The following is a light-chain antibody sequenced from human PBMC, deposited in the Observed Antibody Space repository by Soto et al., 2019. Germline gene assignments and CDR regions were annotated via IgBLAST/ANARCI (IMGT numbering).Light chain of an antibody. V-gene: IGKV1-5*01. CDR3: QQYNSYSR. CDR1: QSISSW. Sequence: DIQMTQSPSTLSASVGDRVTITCRASQSISSWLAWYQQKPGKAPKLLIYDASNLESGVPSRFSGSGSGTEFILTISSLQPDDFATYYCQQYNSYSRFGPGTKVDIK. J-gene: IGKJ3*01. CDR2: DAS.